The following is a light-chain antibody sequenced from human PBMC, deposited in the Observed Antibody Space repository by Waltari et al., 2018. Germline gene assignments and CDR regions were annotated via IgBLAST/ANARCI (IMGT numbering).Light chain of an antibody. CDR3: QQSYTTPLT. CDR1: QSLLYRPNNQNY. V-gene: IGKV4-1*01. CDR2: WAS. Sequence: DIVMTQSPESLAVSLGERATINCKSSQSLLYRPNNQNYLTWYQRKPGQPPKLLISWASTRESGVPDRFSGSGSGTDFTRTISSLQAEDVAGYYCQQSYTTPLTFCGGTRVEIK. J-gene: IGKJ4*01.